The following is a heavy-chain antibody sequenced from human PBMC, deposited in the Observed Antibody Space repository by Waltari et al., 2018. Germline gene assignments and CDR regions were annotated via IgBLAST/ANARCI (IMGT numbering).Heavy chain of an antibody. Sequence: QVQVVESGGGVVQPGRSLRLSCAASGFIFNQYGIHWVRQAPGKGLESGAVISYDGRHRFYSDSVKGRFTISRDNSRNTVSLQMDSLTVEDTALYYCAKGGDLEWLFIDHWGQGTFVTVS. D-gene: IGHD3-3*01. CDR2: ISYDGRHR. V-gene: IGHV3-30*18. CDR3: AKGGDLEWLFIDH. CDR1: GFIFNQYG. J-gene: IGHJ4*02.